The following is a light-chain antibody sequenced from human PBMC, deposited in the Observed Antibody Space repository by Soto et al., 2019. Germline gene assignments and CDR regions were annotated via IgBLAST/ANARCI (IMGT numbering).Light chain of an antibody. CDR3: SSYTSSSTPLYV. CDR1: SSDVGGYNY. V-gene: IGLV2-14*01. J-gene: IGLJ1*01. Sequence: QSALTQPASVSGSPGQSITISCTGTSSDVGGYNYVSWYQQHPGKAPKLMIYDVSNRPSGVSNRFSGSKSGNTASLTISELQAEDAADYYCSSYTSSSTPLYVVGTGTKLTVL. CDR2: DVS.